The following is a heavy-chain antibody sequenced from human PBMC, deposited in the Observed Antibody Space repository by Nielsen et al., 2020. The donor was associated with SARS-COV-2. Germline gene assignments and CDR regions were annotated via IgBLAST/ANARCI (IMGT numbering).Heavy chain of an antibody. J-gene: IGHJ3*02. D-gene: IGHD1-26*01. CDR2: IYYTGST. Sequence: SETLSLTCTVSGGSIRSYHWTWIPQPPGKGLEWIGYIYYTGSTNYNPSLKSRVTMSVDTSKNQFSLKLRSVTAADTAVYFCATAVGATSSHDAFDIWGQGTMVTVSS. CDR3: ATAVGATSSHDAFDI. V-gene: IGHV4-59*08. CDR1: GGSIRSYH.